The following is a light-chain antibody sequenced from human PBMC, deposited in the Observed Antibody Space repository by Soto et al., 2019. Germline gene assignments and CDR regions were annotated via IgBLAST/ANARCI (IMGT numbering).Light chain of an antibody. J-gene: IGKJ1*01. Sequence: EIVLTQSPGTLSLSPGERATLSFRASQSVSSSYLAWYQQKPGQAPRLLIYGASSRATGIPDRFSGSGSGTDFTLTISNLEPEDVAVYYCQQYDTSPQTFGQGTKVDNK. CDR1: QSVSSSY. V-gene: IGKV3-20*01. CDR2: GAS. CDR3: QQYDTSPQT.